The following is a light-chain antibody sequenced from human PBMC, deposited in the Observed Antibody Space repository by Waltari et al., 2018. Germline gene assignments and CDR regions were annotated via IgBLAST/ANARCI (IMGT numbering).Light chain of an antibody. J-gene: IGKJ4*01. Sequence: EIVLTQSPGTLSLSPGDRATLSCRASQTVSTIALSWYQQKPGQAPRVLIYSTYNRATGIPDRFSGSGSGTDFTLTINRLAPEDFAMYYYQQYDGIVVTFGGGTKVEI. V-gene: IGKV3-20*01. CDR3: QQYDGIVVT. CDR2: STY. CDR1: QTVSTIA.